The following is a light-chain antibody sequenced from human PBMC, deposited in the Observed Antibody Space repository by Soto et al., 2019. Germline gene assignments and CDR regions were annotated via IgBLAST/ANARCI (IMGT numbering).Light chain of an antibody. V-gene: IGKV3-20*01. CDR3: QQYSNSLPWT. J-gene: IGKJ1*01. CDR1: RSLDSGQ. Sequence: EIVLTQSPGTLSLSPGESATLSCRASRSLDSGQLAWYQQKVGRAPRLLIFGASTRATGIPDRFSGSGSGTDSTLTISRLEPEDFAVYYCQQYSNSLPWTFGRGTKVDIK. CDR2: GAS.